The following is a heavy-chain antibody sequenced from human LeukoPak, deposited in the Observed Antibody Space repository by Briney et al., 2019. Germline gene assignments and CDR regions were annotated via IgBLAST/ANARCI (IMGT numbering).Heavy chain of an antibody. J-gene: IGHJ6*02. CDR2: ISGSGGST. D-gene: IGHD3-3*01. Sequence: PGGSLRLSCAASGFTFSSYAMSWVRQAPGKGLEWVSAISGSGGSTYCADSVKGRFTISRDNSKNTLYLQMNSLRAEDTAVYYCAKNPKRIDFWSGYWSGMDVWGQGTTVTVSS. CDR1: GFTFSSYA. CDR3: AKNPKRIDFWSGYWSGMDV. V-gene: IGHV3-23*01.